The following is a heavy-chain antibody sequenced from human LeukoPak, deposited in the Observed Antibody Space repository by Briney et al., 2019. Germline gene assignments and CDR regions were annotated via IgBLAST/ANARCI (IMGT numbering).Heavy chain of an antibody. CDR1: GGSISSYY. D-gene: IGHD3-3*01. J-gene: IGHJ4*02. V-gene: IGHV4-59*01. CDR3: ARSSGDYFGVVGVYFDY. CDR2: IYYSGST. Sequence: PSETLSLTCTVSGGSISSYYWSWIRQPPGKGLEWIGYIYYSGSTNYNPSLKSRVTISVDTSKNQFSLKLSSVTAADTAVYYCARSSGDYFGVVGVYFDYWGQGTLVTVSS.